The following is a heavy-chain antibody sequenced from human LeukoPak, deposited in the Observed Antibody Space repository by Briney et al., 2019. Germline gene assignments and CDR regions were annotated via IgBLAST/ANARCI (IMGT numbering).Heavy chain of an antibody. CDR2: IKQDGTDK. J-gene: IGHJ4*02. CDR1: GFTFSNYW. Sequence: GGSLRLSCVGSGFTFSNYWMTWGRQAPGKGLEWVANIKQDGTDKYYVDSVKGRFTISRDNAKNSLFLQMNSLRAEDTAMYYCARGEAFCDYWGQGALVTVSS. V-gene: IGHV3-7*05. CDR3: ARGEAFCDY.